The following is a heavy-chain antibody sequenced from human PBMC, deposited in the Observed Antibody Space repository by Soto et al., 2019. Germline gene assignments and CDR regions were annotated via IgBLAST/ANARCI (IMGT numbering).Heavy chain of an antibody. CDR3: ARISIGWYFDL. CDR1: GGSISSSSYY. V-gene: IGHV4-39*01. J-gene: IGHJ2*01. CDR2: IYYSGST. Sequence: QLQLQESGPGLVKPSETLSLTCTVSGGSISSSSYYWGWIRQPPGKGPEWIGSIYYSGSTYYNPSLKSRVTISVDTSKNQFSLKLSSVTAADTAVYYCARISIGWYFDLWGRGTLVTVSS.